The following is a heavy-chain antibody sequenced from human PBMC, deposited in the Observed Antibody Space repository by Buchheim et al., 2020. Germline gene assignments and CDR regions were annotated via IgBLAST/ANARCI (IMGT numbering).Heavy chain of an antibody. CDR3: AKSIAAHLEGWFDP. J-gene: IGHJ5*02. CDR2: IKQDGSEK. D-gene: IGHD6-6*01. CDR1: GFTFSSYA. Sequence: EVQLLESGGGLVQPGGSLRLSCAASGFTFSSYAMSWVRQAPGKGLEWVANIKQDGSEKYYVDSVKGRFTISRDNAKNSLYLQMNSLRAEDTAVYYCAKSIAAHLEGWFDPWGQGTL. V-gene: IGHV3-7*01.